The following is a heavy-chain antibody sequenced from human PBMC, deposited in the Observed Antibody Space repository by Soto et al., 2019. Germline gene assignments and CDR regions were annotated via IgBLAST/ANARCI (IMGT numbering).Heavy chain of an antibody. Sequence: QVQLVQSGAEVKKPGTSVKVSCKASGFTVTNYYMHWLRLAPGQGPEWMGLINPAGDTTSFAPKFRGSVTVTRHTSTSTIYMEMRGLRSDDTAFYYCARDRTGAAYFDYWGQGTLVTVS. CDR1: GFTVTNYY. CDR2: INPAGDTT. V-gene: IGHV1-46*03. J-gene: IGHJ4*02. D-gene: IGHD2-15*01. CDR3: ARDRTGAAYFDY.